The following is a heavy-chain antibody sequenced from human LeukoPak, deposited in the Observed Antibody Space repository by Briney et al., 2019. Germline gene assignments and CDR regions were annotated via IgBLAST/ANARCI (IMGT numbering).Heavy chain of an antibody. CDR2: ISYDGSNK. CDR3: ARDLSSGWYGGAYHYYYMDV. V-gene: IGHV3-30-3*01. Sequence: PGGSLRLSCAASGFTFSSYAMHWVRQAPGKGLEWVAVISYDGSNKYYADSVKGRFTISRDNSKDTLYLQMISLRVEDTAVYYCARDLSSGWYGGAYHYYYMDVWGKGTTVTVSS. D-gene: IGHD6-19*01. J-gene: IGHJ6*03. CDR1: GFTFSSYA.